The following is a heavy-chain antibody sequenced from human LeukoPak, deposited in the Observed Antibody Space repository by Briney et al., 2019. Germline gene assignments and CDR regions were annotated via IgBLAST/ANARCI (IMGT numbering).Heavy chain of an antibody. J-gene: IGHJ4*02. D-gene: IGHD2/OR15-2a*01. V-gene: IGHV1-2*02. CDR3: ARAAAMGQLLPVIH. CDR1: GYTFTGYY. Sequence: ASVKVSCKASGYTFTGYYMHWVRQAPGQGLEWMGWINPNSGGTNYAQKFQGRVTMTRDTSISTAYMELSRLRSDDTAVYYRARAAAMGQLLPVIHWGQGTLVTVSS. CDR2: INPNSGGT.